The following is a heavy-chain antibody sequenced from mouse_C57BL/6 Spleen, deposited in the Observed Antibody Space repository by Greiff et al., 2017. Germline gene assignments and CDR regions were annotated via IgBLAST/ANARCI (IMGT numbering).Heavy chain of an antibody. CDR3: ARGGSLGGLLPFDY. CDR1: GFTFSDYY. D-gene: IGHD2-3*01. Sequence: EVQLVESEGGLVQPGSSMKLSCTASGFTFSDYYMAWVRQVPEKGLEWVANINYDGSSTYYLDSLKSRFIISRDNAKNILYLQMSSLKSEDTATYYCARGGSLGGLLPFDYWGQGTTLTVSS. CDR2: INYDGSST. J-gene: IGHJ2*01. V-gene: IGHV5-16*01.